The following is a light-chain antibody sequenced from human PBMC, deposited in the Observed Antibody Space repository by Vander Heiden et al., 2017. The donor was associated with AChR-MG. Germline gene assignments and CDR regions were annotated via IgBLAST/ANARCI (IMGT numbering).Light chain of an antibody. V-gene: IGKV3-11*01. CDR3: QQRSNW. Sequence: EIVLTQSPATLSLSPGERATLSCRASQSVSSYLAWYQQKPGQAPRLLIYDASNRATGIPARFSGSGSGTDFTLTISSLEPEDFAVYYGQQRSNWFGQGTKVEIK. CDR1: QSVSSY. CDR2: DAS. J-gene: IGKJ1*01.